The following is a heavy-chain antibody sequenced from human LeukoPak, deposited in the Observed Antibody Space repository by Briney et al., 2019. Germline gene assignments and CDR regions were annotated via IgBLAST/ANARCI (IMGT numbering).Heavy chain of an antibody. V-gene: IGHV3-74*01. D-gene: IGHD1-14*01. J-gene: IGHJ3*01. CDR2: INADGSTA. CDR3: VVVVEPPDSDGFDV. CDR1: GFTFGNSW. Sequence: GGSLRLSCAASGFTFGNSWVHWFRQAPGKGLMWVSLINADGSTATYADSVKGRFTISRDNARNTLSLQMNSLTIEDTAVYYCVVVVEPPDSDGFDVWGQGKMITVSS.